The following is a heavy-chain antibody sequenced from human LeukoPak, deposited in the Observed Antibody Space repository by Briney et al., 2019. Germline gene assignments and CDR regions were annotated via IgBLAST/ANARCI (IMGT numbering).Heavy chain of an antibody. CDR1: GFTFSSYA. CDR3: ARVIVATNTFDAFDI. D-gene: IGHD5-12*01. V-gene: IGHV3-23*01. Sequence: PGGSLRLSCAASGFTFSSYAMSWVRQAPGKGLEWVSAISGSGGSTYYADSVKGRFTISRDNSKNTLYLQMNSLRAEDTAVYYCARVIVATNTFDAFDIWGQGTMVTVSS. J-gene: IGHJ3*02. CDR2: ISGSGGST.